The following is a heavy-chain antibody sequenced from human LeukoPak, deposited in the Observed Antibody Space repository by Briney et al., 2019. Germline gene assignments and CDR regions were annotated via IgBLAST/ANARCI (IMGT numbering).Heavy chain of an antibody. CDR2: ISGSGGST. CDR1: GFTFSSYA. CDR3: AKDPHPRMAVAEEYFQH. D-gene: IGHD6-19*01. J-gene: IGHJ1*01. V-gene: IGHV3-23*01. Sequence: PGGSLRLSCAASGFTFSSYAMSWVRQAPGKGLEWVSAISGSGGSTYYADSVKGRFTISRDNSKNTLYLQMNSLRAEDTAVYYCAKDPHPRMAVAEEYFQHWGQGTLVTVSS.